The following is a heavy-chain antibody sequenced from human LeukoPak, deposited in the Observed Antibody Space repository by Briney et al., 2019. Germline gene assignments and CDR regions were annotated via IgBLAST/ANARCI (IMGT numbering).Heavy chain of an antibody. J-gene: IGHJ6*03. CDR1: GFTFSSYA. D-gene: IGHD3-22*01. V-gene: IGHV3-30*04. CDR3: ARGYYDSSGYYDDYYYMDV. CDR2: ISSDGRNK. Sequence: GGSLRLSYAASGFTFSSYAMHWVRQAPGKGLERVAIISSDGRNKYYADSVKGRFTISRDNSKNTLYLQMNSLRAEDTAVYYCARGYYDSSGYYDDYYYMDVWGKGTAVTISS.